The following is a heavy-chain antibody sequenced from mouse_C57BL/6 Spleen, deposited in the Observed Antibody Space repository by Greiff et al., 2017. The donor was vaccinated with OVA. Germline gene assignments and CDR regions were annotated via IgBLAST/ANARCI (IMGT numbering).Heavy chain of an antibody. V-gene: IGHV1-26*01. CDR3: AIDGYYVDY. D-gene: IGHD2-3*01. CDR2: INPNNGGT. CDR1: GYTFTDYY. J-gene: IGHJ2*01. Sequence: EVQLQQSGPELVKPGASVKISCKASGYTFTDYYMNWVKQSHGKSLEWIGDINPNNGGTSYNQKFKGKATLTVDKSSSTAYMELRSLTSEDSAVYYCAIDGYYVDYWGQGTTLTVSS.